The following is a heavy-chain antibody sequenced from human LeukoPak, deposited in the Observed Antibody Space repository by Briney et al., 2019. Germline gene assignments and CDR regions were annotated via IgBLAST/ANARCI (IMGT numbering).Heavy chain of an antibody. Sequence: ASVKVSCKASGYTFTSYYMDWVRQAPGQGLEWMGIINPSGGSTSYAQKFQGRVTMTRDMSTSTVYMELSSLRSEDTAVYYCARDSLYDFWSGRPSNWFDPWGQGTLVTVSS. J-gene: IGHJ5*02. V-gene: IGHV1-46*01. CDR2: INPSGGST. D-gene: IGHD3-3*01. CDR3: ARDSLYDFWSGRPSNWFDP. CDR1: GYTFTSYY.